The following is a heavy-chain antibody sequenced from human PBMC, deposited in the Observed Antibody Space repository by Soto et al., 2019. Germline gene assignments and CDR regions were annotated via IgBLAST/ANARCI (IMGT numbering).Heavy chain of an antibody. CDR1: GFSFTTYG. D-gene: IGHD2-21*02. Sequence: QVQLVESGGGVVQPGRSLRLSCAASGFSFTTYGLHWVRQAPGKGLEWVAVIWYDGSNQYYADSVKGRVTIPRDNSKNILYLEMNSLRVYPTVVYYCITDHCGSDCYSDPYFDSWCQGTLVTVSS. V-gene: IGHV3-33*01. CDR3: ITDHCGSDCYSDPYFDS. J-gene: IGHJ4*02. CDR2: IWYDGSNQ.